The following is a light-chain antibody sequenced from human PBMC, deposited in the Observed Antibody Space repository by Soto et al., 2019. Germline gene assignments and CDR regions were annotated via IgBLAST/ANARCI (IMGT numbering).Light chain of an antibody. CDR2: EVS. Sequence: QSALTQPPSASRSPGQSVTISCTGTSSDVGGYNYVSWYQQHPGKAPKLMIYEVSKRPSGVPDRFSGSKSGNTASLTVSGLQAEDEADYYCSSYAGSNMVFGGGTKVTVL. CDR1: SSDVGGYNY. J-gene: IGLJ2*01. V-gene: IGLV2-8*02. CDR3: SSYAGSNMV.